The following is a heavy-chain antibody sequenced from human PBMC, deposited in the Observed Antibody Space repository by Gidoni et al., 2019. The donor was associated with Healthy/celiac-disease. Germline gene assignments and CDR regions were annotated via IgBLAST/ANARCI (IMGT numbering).Heavy chain of an antibody. J-gene: IGHJ5*02. CDR2: IYSSGST. CDR3: ARVFAVAGHGWFDP. Sequence: QVQLQASGPGLVKPSATLSLSCTVSGGSVSSGSYYWRWIRQPPGKGLEWIGYIYSSGSTNYNPSLKSRVTISVDTSKNQFSLKLSSVTAADTAVYYCARVFAVAGHGWFDPWGQGTLVTVSS. D-gene: IGHD6-19*01. CDR1: GGSVSSGSYY. V-gene: IGHV4-61*01.